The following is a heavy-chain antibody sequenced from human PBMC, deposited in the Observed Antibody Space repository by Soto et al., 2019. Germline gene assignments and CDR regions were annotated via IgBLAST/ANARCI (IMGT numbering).Heavy chain of an antibody. J-gene: IGHJ4*02. D-gene: IGHD2-2*01. V-gene: IGHV4-31*03. CDR2: IYYSGST. CDR3: ARVGWITPIVVVPAAQYYFDY. Sequence: QVQLQESGPGLVKPSQTLSLTCTVSGGSISSGGYYWSWIRQHPGKGLEWIGYIYYSGSTYYNPSLKSRVTISVDTSKNQFSRKLSSVTAADTAVYYCARVGWITPIVVVPAAQYYFDYWGQGTLVTVSS. CDR1: GGSISSGGYY.